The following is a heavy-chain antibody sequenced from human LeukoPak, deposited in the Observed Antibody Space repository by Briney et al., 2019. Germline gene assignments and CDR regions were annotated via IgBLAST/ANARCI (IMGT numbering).Heavy chain of an antibody. V-gene: IGHV4-39*01. CDR3: VRRYYGSSSFDY. D-gene: IGHD3-10*01. J-gene: IGHJ4*02. Sequence: PSETLSLTCTVSGGSISSSSFHWGWIRQPPGKGLEWIGSIYYSGSTYYNPPLKSRVTISVDTSKNQFSLKLSSVTAADTAVYYCVRRYYGSSSFDYWGQGTLVTVSS. CDR2: IYYSGST. CDR1: GGSISSSSFH.